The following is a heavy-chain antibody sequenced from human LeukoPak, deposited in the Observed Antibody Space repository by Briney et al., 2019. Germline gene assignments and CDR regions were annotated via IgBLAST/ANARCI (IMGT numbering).Heavy chain of an antibody. CDR1: GYTFTSYY. V-gene: IGHV1-46*01. Sequence: ASVKVSCKASGYTFTSYYMYWVRQAPGQGLEWMGLINPSGGNIRYAQKFQGRVTMTRDTSISTAYMELSRLRSDDTAVYYCARVEVRGYSGYDPVDYWGQGTLVTVSS. J-gene: IGHJ4*02. CDR3: ARVEVRGYSGYDPVDY. D-gene: IGHD5-12*01. CDR2: INPSGGNI.